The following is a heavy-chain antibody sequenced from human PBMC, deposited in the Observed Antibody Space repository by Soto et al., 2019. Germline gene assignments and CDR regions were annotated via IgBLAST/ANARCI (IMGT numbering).Heavy chain of an antibody. V-gene: IGHV3-7*04. CDR1: GFPFSSHW. Sequence: EVQLVESGGGLVQPGGSLRLSCVASGFPFSSHWMSWVRQAPGKGREWVANIKQDGSEEHYVASVKGRITVSRANAKNPLHRQMNRLSAADTAVCYCARVVRATNPLPNWCQGPLVTAS. CDR2: IKQDGSEE. D-gene: IGHD1-26*01. J-gene: IGHJ4*02. CDR3: ARVVRATNPLPN.